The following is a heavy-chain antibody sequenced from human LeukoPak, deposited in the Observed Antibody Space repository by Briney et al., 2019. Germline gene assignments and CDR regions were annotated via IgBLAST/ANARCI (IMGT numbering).Heavy chain of an antibody. J-gene: IGHJ4*02. Sequence: SQTLSLTCTVSGGSISRGAYYWSWLRQHPGKGLEWLGYIHYSGSTYYNPSLKSRVTISVDTSKNQFSLNLSSVTAADTAVYYCARAPDPNFYDRSGFDYWGQGTLITVSS. CDR2: IHYSGST. CDR3: ARAPDPNFYDRSGFDY. CDR1: GGSISRGAYY. D-gene: IGHD3-22*01. V-gene: IGHV4-31*03.